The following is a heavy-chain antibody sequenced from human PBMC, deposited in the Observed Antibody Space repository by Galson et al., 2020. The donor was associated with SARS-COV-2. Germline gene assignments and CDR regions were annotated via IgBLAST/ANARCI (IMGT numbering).Heavy chain of an antibody. Sequence: SETLSLTCTFSGHSVSTTNYWGCVRQPPGRGLEWIGSVYPSGTTYYNPSLKSRVTISVDTSKNQFSLRLDSVTAADTALYYCARQGVNMIVLVTVPGWYFDLWGRGTLVTVSS. J-gene: IGHJ2*01. V-gene: IGHV4-38-2*02. CDR1: GHSVSTTNY. CDR2: VYPSGTT. CDR3: ARQGVNMIVLVTVPGWYFDL. D-gene: IGHD3-22*01.